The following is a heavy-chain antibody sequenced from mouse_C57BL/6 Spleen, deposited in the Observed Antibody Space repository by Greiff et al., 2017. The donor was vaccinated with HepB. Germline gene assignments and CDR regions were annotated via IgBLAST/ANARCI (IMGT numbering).Heavy chain of an antibody. V-gene: IGHV1-59*01. CDR1: GYTFTSYW. Sequence: QVQLQQPGAELVRPGTSVKLSCKASGYTFTSYWMHWVKQRPGQGLEWIGVIDPSDSYTNYNQKFKGKATLTVDTSSSTAYMQLSSLTSEDSAVYYCARDDGNSYYYAMDYWGQGTSVTVSS. J-gene: IGHJ4*01. CDR2: IDPSDSYT. D-gene: IGHD2-3*01. CDR3: ARDDGNSYYYAMDY.